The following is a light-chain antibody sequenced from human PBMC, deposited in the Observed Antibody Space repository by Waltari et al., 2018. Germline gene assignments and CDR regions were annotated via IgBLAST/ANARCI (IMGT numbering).Light chain of an antibody. CDR2: EVR. Sequence: QSALTQPASVSGSPGQSITISCSGTASDVGAYDFVSWYQQHPGKAPHLIIYEVRNRPAGIANRFSASKSGNTASLTISGLQAEDEADYYCSSYTTSSAPGVFGTGTRVTVL. CDR1: ASDVGAYDF. CDR3: SSYTTSSAPGV. V-gene: IGLV2-14*01. J-gene: IGLJ1*01.